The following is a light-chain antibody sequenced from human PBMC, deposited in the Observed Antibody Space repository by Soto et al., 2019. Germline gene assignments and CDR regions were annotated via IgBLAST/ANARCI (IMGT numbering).Light chain of an antibody. V-gene: IGKV1-5*03. CDR2: KAS. CDR3: EQYNSYPWT. Sequence: DIQMTQSPSTLYASVGDRVTITCRSSKSISSWLAWYQQKPGKAPKLLIYKASSLESVVPSRFSGSGSGTEFTLIISSLQPDDIATYYCEQYNSYPWTFGQGTKGHIK. J-gene: IGKJ1*01. CDR1: KSISSW.